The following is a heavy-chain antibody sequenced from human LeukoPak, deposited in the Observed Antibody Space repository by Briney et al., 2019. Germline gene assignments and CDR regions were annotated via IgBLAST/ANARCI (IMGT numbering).Heavy chain of an antibody. V-gene: IGHV4-59*01. Sequence: KPSETLSLTCTVSGGSISSYYWIWIRQPPGKGLEWIGDIYYSGSTNYNPSLKSRVPISVDTSKNQFSLKLSSVTAADTAVYYCARVIPDYGGNSGFDYWGQGTLVTVSS. CDR3: ARVIPDYGGNSGFDY. J-gene: IGHJ4*02. CDR1: GGSISSYY. CDR2: IYYSGST. D-gene: IGHD4-17*01.